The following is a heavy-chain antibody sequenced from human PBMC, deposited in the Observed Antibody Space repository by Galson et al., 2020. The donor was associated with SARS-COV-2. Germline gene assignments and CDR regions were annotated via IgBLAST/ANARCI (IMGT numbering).Heavy chain of an antibody. Sequence: DSVKVSCKASGYTFTRFALHWVRQVPGQRLEWMGWITTGNGTPKYSQSFQGRVSMTRDSSANTVYMELSNLNSEDTAIYYCARRVVEAVVLVIGGQGTIVNMSS. D-gene: IGHD2-15*01. V-gene: IGHV1-3*04. CDR3: ARRVVEAVVLVI. CDR2: ITTGNGTP. CDR1: GYTFTRFA. J-gene: IGHJ3*02.